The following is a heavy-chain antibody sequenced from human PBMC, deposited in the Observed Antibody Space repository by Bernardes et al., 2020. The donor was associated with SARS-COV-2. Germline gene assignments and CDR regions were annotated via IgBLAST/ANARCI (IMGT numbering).Heavy chain of an antibody. CDR2: INHSGST. CDR1: GGSFRDYY. J-gene: IGHJ6*02. D-gene: IGHD6-13*01. V-gene: IGHV4-34*01. CDR3: ARDRYSSSWYGPSYGMDV. Sequence: SEPLSLTCAVYGGSFRDYYWSWIRQPPGKGLEWIGEINHSGSTNYSPSLKSRVTISVDTSKNQFSLKLSSVTAADTAVYYCARDRYSSSWYGPSYGMDVWGQGTTVTVSS.